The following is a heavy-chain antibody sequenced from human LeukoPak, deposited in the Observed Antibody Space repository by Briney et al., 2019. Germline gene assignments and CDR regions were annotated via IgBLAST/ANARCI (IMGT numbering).Heavy chain of an antibody. CDR1: GYTFTGYY. CDR2: INPNSGGT. J-gene: IGHJ4*02. D-gene: IGHD6-13*01. V-gene: IGHV1-2*02. Sequence: GASVKVSCKASGYTFTGYYMHWVRQAPGQGLEWMGWINPNSGGTNYAQKFQGRVTMTRDTSISTAYMELSRLRSDDTAVYYCARDIREGGSSWHDYWGQGTLVTVSS. CDR3: ARDIREGGSSWHDY.